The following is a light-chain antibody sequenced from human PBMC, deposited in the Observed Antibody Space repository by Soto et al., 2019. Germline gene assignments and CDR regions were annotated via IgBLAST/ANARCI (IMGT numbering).Light chain of an antibody. CDR2: DSS. Sequence: IVLTQSPATLSLSPGERATLFCRASQTVNYLAWYQQKPGQSPRLLIFDSSNRAAGIPAMFSGSGSGTDFTLAISSLEPEDFAVYYCQQRGAWPPLTFGGGTKVEI. J-gene: IGKJ4*01. CDR3: QQRGAWPPLT. CDR1: QTVNY. V-gene: IGKV3-11*01.